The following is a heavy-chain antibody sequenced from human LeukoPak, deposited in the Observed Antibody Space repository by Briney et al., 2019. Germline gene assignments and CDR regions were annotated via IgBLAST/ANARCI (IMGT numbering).Heavy chain of an antibody. CDR3: ANSRNQLASGLDP. J-gene: IGHJ5*02. CDR2: IRYDGSNK. D-gene: IGHD1-14*01. V-gene: IGHV3-30*02. Sequence: GGSLRLSCAASGFTFSSYGMHWVRQAPGKGLEWVAFIRYDGSNKYYADSVKGRFTISRDNSKNTLYLQMNSLRAEDTAVYYCANSRNQLASGLDPWGQGTLVTVSS. CDR1: GFTFSSYG.